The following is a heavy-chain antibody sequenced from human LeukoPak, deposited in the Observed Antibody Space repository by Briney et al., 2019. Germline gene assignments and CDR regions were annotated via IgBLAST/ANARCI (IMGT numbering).Heavy chain of an antibody. CDR1: VGSFSGDY. CDR3: ARHSLWFGEFDP. Sequence: PSETLSLTSAVYVGSFSGDYWSWIRQPPGQGLKCIGEINHSGSTNYTPSLKSRVTISVDTSKTQFSLKLSSVTAADTAVYYGARHSLWFGEFDPWGQGTLVTGSS. D-gene: IGHD3-10*01. J-gene: IGHJ5*02. CDR2: INHSGST. V-gene: IGHV4-34*01.